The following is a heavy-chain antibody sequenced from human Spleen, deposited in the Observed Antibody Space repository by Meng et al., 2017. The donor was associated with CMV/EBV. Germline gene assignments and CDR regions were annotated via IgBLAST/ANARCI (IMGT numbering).Heavy chain of an antibody. D-gene: IGHD6-13*01. CDR2: INANSDST. CDR3: AGAHRRSSGWYNQDFDY. CDR1: YAFTGYY. V-gene: IGHV1-2*02. J-gene: IGHJ4*02. Sequence: YAFTGYYMHWVRQARGQGLEWMGWINANSDSTNYAQKFQGRITMTRDTSISTAYMELSRLRSDDAAVYDCAGAHRRSSGWYNQDFDYWGQGTLVTVSS.